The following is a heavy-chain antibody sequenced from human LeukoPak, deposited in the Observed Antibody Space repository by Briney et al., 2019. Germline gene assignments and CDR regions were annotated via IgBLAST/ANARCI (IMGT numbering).Heavy chain of an antibody. D-gene: IGHD6-13*01. CDR2: ISSSGSTI. CDR1: GFTFSDYY. CDR3: ARAVSSSWYYFDY. V-gene: IGHV3-11*01. J-gene: IGHJ4*02. Sequence: GGSLRLSCAASGFTFSDYYMSWIRQAPGKGLEWVSYISSSGSTIYYADSVKGRFTISRDNAKNSLYLQMNGLRAEDTAVYYCARAVSSSWYYFDYWGQGTLVTVSS.